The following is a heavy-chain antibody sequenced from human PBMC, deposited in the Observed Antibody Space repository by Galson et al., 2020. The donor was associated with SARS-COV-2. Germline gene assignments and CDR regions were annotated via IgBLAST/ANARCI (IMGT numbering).Heavy chain of an antibody. V-gene: IGHV4-4*02. CDR2: MYHRGNT. CDR3: ARACYYDSSGLCEAFDI. J-gene: IGHJ3*02. D-gene: IGHD3-22*01. Sequence: ASETLSLTCTVSGGSISSSNWWSWVRQPPGKGLEWIGEMYHRGNTNYNPSLKSRVTISLDKPKNQFSLKLSSVTAADTAIYYCARACYYDSSGLCEAFDIWGQGTTVTVS. CDR1: GGSISSSNW.